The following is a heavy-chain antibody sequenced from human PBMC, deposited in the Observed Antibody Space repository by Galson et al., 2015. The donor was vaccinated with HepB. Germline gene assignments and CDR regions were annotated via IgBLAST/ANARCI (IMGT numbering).Heavy chain of an antibody. CDR1: GFTFSSYA. J-gene: IGHJ4*02. Sequence: SLRLSCAASGFTFSSYAMHWVRQAPGKGLEYVSAISSNGGSTYYANSVKGRFTISRDNSKNTLYLQMGSLRAEDMAVYYCARTHASSAAAGDYWGQGTLVTVSS. D-gene: IGHD6-13*01. CDR3: ARTHASSAAAGDY. V-gene: IGHV3-64*01. CDR2: ISSNGGST.